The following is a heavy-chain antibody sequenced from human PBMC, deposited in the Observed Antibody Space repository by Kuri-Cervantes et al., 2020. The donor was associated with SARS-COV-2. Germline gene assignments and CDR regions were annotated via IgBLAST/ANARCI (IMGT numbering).Heavy chain of an antibody. J-gene: IGHJ4*02. CDR3: AKGDYKALDH. Sequence: GESLKISCAASGFTFSSYAMSWVRQAPGKGLEWVSAISGSGGSTYYADSVKGRFTISRDNSKNTLYLQMNSLRAEDTAVYYCAKGDYKALDHWGQGTLVTVSS. D-gene: IGHD4-11*01. V-gene: IGHV3-23*01. CDR1: GFTFSSYA. CDR2: ISGSGGST.